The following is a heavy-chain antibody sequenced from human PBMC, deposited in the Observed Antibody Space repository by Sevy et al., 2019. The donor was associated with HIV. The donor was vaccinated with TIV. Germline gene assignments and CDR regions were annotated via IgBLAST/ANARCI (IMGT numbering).Heavy chain of an antibody. Sequence: ASVKVSCKAPGDTLTNNYMHWVRQAPGQGLEWMGIIDPSGGNTSYPQKFQGRVTMTRDTSTSTLYMDLSSLRSEFTAVYYSVRADPAQHFDSWGQGTLVTVSS. V-gene: IGHV1-46*01. CDR1: GDTLTNNY. CDR2: IDPSGGNT. CDR3: VRADPAQHFDS. J-gene: IGHJ4*02.